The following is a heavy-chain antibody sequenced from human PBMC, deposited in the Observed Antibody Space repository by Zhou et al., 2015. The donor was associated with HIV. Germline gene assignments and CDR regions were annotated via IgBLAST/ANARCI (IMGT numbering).Heavy chain of an antibody. CDR2: IIPIFGTA. J-gene: IGHJ5*02. Sequence: QVQLVQSGAEVKKPGSSVKVSCKASGGTFSTYAVSWVRQAPGQGLEWMGGIIPIFGTANYAQKFQGRVTITADRSTTIAYMELRSLRSEDTAVYYCARDQGDGYNLNWFDPWGQGTLVTVSS. CDR1: GGTFSTYA. V-gene: IGHV1-69*06. CDR3: ARDQGDGYNLNWFDP. D-gene: IGHD5-24*01.